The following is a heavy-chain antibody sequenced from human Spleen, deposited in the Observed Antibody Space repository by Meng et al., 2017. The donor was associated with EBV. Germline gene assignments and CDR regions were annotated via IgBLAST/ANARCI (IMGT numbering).Heavy chain of an antibody. CDR2: IHNSGTS. CDR1: GGSISSSNSY. V-gene: IGHV4-39*07. D-gene: IGHD3-16*01. J-gene: IGHJ4*02. CDR3: ARRVDVSGPWGFGY. Sequence: PLQESGPGRVKPSETLSLTCPASGGSISSSNSYWAWIRQPSGKGLEWIGTIHNSGTSNYNPSLRSRVTISVDTSKNQFSLKLSSVTAADTAMYYCARRVDVSGPWGFGYWGQGTLVTVSS.